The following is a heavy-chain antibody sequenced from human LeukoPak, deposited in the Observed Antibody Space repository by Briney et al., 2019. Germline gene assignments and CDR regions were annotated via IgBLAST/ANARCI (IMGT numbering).Heavy chain of an antibody. CDR3: AREHSMGYFDY. J-gene: IGHJ4*02. CDR2: ISAYNGNT. Sequence: ASVKVSCKASGYTFTSYVISWVRQAPGQGLEWMGWISAYNGNTNYAQKLQGRGTMTTDTSTRTAYMELSSLRSDDTAVYYCAREHSMGYFDYWGQGTLVTVSS. V-gene: IGHV1-18*01. CDR1: GYTFTSYV. D-gene: IGHD4-11*01.